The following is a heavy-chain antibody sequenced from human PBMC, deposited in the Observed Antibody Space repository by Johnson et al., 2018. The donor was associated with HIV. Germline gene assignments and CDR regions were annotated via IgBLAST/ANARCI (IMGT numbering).Heavy chain of an antibody. J-gene: IGHJ6*01. CDR3: ARDGPYYDSSGYYYG. D-gene: IGHD3-22*01. Sequence: QVQLVESGGGVVQPGRSLRLSCAASGFTFSSYGMHWVRQAPGKGLEWVAVISYDGSNKYYADSVKGRFIISRDTSKNTLYLQMNSLRAEDTAVYYCARDGPYYDSSGYYYG. V-gene: IGHV3-30*03. CDR1: GFTFSSYG. CDR2: ISYDGSNK.